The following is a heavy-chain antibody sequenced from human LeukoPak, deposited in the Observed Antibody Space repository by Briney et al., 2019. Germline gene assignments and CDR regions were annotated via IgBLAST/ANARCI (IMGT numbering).Heavy chain of an antibody. V-gene: IGHV3-23*01. CDR1: GFTYSDYW. J-gene: IGHJ4*02. D-gene: IGHD2-15*01. CDR2: ISGSGDST. CDR3: ESSGRYYFDY. Sequence: GGSLRLSCAASGFTYSDYWMSWIRQAPGKGLEWVSVISGSGDSTYYADSVKGRFTISRDNSKNALYLQMNSLRAEDTAVYYCESSGRYYFDYWGQGTLVTVSS.